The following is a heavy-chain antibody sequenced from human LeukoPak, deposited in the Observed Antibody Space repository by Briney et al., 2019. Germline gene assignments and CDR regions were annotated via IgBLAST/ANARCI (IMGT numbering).Heavy chain of an antibody. CDR1: GGSISSSSYY. D-gene: IGHD2-15*01. J-gene: IGHJ6*03. Sequence: TSETLSLTCTVSGGSISSSSYYWGWIRQPPGKGLEWIGSIYYSGSTYYNPSLKSRVTISVDTSKNQFSLKLSSVTAADTAVYYCARLRAVLLLVYYYYMDVWDKGTTVTVSS. V-gene: IGHV4-39*01. CDR2: IYYSGST. CDR3: ARLRAVLLLVYYYYMDV.